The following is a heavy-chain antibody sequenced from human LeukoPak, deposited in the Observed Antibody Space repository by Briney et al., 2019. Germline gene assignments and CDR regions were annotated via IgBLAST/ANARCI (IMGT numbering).Heavy chain of an antibody. CDR1: GFTFSTYG. CDR2: ISFDGIYK. CDR3: GKDLGSGYYYNSDY. V-gene: IGHV3-30*18. D-gene: IGHD3-22*01. J-gene: IGHJ4*02. Sequence: GGSLRLSCAASGFTFSTYGMHWVRQAPGKGLEWVAVISFDGIYKFYSDSVKGRFSISRDNSNNTLSLQMNSLRADDTAVYYCGKDLGSGYYYNSDYWGQGTLVSVSS.